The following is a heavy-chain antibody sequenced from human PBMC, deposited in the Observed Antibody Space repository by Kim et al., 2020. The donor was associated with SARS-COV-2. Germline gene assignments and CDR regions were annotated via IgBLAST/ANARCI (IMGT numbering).Heavy chain of an antibody. D-gene: IGHD3-10*01. CDR3: ATTYYYGSGSLDY. Sequence: YAQKFEGRVTMTEDTSTDTAYMELSSLRSEDTAVYYCATTYYYGSGSLDYWGQGTLVTVSS. V-gene: IGHV1-24*01. J-gene: IGHJ4*02.